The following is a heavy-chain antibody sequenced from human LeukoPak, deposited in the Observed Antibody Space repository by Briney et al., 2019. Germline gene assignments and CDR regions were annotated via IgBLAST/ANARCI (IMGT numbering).Heavy chain of an antibody. J-gene: IGHJ4*02. CDR3: ARVRSGRYGGDADVFGQFDY. Sequence: GRSLRLSCAASGFTFSSYWMSGGRQPPGKGLQWVANIKQDGSEKYYVYSVKGRFTISRDNAKNSLYLEMDTLRAEDTAVYYCARVRSGRYGGDADVFGQFDYWGQGTLVTVSS. V-gene: IGHV3-7*01. D-gene: IGHD1-26*01. CDR2: IKQDGSEK. CDR1: GFTFSSYW.